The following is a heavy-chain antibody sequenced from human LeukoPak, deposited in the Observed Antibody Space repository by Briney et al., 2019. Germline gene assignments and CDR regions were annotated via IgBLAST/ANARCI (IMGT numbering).Heavy chain of an antibody. V-gene: IGHV3-23*01. D-gene: IGHD6-19*01. CDR3: AKSDSDWSQYDY. J-gene: IGHJ4*02. Sequence: GGPLRLSCAASGFTFSGYAMNWVRQAPGKGLEWVSTITTGGSSTHYADSVKGRFTISRDNSKNTLYLQMNSLRAEDTAVYYCAKSDSDWSQYDYWGQGTLVTVSS. CDR2: ITTGGSST. CDR1: GFTFSGYA.